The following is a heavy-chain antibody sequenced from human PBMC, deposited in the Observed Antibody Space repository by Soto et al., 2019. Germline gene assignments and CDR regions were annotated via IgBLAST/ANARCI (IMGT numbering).Heavy chain of an antibody. CDR2: IIPMFGTA. J-gene: IGHJ6*03. CDR3: AIFITGTPPVRGDYYYYMDV. V-gene: IGHV1-69*06. Sequence: GASVKVSCKASGDTFSSYAINWVRQAPGQGLEWMGGIIPMFGTANYAQKFKGRVTITAGTSTDTAYMELSSLRSEDTAVYYCAIFITGTPPVRGDYYYYMDVWGKGTTVTVSS. D-gene: IGHD1-7*01. CDR1: GDTFSSYA.